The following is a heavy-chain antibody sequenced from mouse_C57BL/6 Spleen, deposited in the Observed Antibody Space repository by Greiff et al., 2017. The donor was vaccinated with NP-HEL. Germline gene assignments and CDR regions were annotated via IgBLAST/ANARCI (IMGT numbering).Heavy chain of an antibody. Sequence: EVQLQQSGPELVKPGASVKISCKASGYTFTDYYMNWVKQSHGKSLEWIGYINPNNGGTSYNHKSKGKATLTVAKSYSPAYMELRSLTSEDSAVYYGAREEANYSNYVRIAYWGQGTLVTVSA. CDR1: GYTFTDYY. CDR2: INPNNGGT. J-gene: IGHJ3*01. D-gene: IGHD2-5*01. CDR3: AREEANYSNYVRIAY. V-gene: IGHV1-26*01.